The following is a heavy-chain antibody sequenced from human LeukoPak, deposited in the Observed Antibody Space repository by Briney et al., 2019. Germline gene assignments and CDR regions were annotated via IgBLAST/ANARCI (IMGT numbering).Heavy chain of an antibody. J-gene: IGHJ5*02. Sequence: ASVKVSCKASGYTFTSYYMHWVRQAPGQGLEWMGGIIPIFGTANYAQKFQGRVTITADKSTSTAYMELSSLRSEDAAVYYCARQVGQWELLGWFDPWGRGTLVTVSS. D-gene: IGHD1-26*01. CDR1: GYTFTSYY. CDR3: ARQVGQWELLGWFDP. CDR2: IIPIFGTA. V-gene: IGHV1-69*06.